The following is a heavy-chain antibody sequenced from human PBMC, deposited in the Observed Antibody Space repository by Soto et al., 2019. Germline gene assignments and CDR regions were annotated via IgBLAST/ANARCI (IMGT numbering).Heavy chain of an antibody. CDR3: ARDGRPFDY. CDR1: GFTFSTYW. Sequence: EVQLVESGGGLVQPGGSLRLSCAASGFTFSTYWLSWVRQAPGKGLEWVANIKHDGSAKYYVDSVKGRFTISRDNTKNSLFLQMNSLRAEDTAVYYCARDGRPFDYWGQGTQVTVSS. CDR2: IKHDGSAK. J-gene: IGHJ4*02. D-gene: IGHD1-26*01. V-gene: IGHV3-7*01.